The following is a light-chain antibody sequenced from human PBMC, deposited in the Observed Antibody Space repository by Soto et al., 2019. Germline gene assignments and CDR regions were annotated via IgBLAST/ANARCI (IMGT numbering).Light chain of an antibody. J-gene: IGLJ1*01. CDR1: SSDVGGYKY. CDR2: EVN. V-gene: IGLV2-14*01. CDR3: SSYTSSSTYV. Sequence: QSALTQPASVSGSPGQSITISCTGTSSDVGGYKYVSWYQQHPGKAPKLMIYEVNNRPSGVSNRFSGSKSGNTASLTISGLQAEDEADYYCSSYTSSSTYVFGTGTKLTVL.